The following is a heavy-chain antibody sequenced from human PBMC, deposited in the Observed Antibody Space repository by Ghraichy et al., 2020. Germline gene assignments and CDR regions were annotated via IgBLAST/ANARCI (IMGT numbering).Heavy chain of an antibody. CDR1: GGSISSYY. D-gene: IGHD3/OR15-3a*01. Sequence: SETLSLTCTVSGGSISSYYWSWIRQPPGKGLEWIGYIYYSGSTNYNPSLKSRVTISVDTSKNQFSLKLSSVTAADTAVYYCARIYDLDLDDYYYYYMDVWGKGTTVTVSS. CDR3: ARIYDLDLDDYYYYYMDV. V-gene: IGHV4-59*08. J-gene: IGHJ6*03. CDR2: IYYSGST.